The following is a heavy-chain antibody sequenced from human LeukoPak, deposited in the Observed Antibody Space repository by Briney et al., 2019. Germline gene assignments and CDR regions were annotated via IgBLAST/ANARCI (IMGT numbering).Heavy chain of an antibody. CDR1: GFTFSSYS. D-gene: IGHD5-18*01. J-gene: IGHJ4*02. CDR3: ARGLDTAMVYGVDY. CDR2: ISSSSSYI. V-gene: IGHV3-21*01. Sequence: GGSLRLSCAASGFTFSSYSMNWVRQAPGKGLEWVSSISSSSSYIYYADSVKGRFTISRDNSKNTLYLQMNSLRAEDTAVYYCARGLDTAMVYGVDYWGQGTLVTVSS.